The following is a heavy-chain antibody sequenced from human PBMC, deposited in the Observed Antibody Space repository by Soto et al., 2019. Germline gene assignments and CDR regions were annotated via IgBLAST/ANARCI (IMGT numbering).Heavy chain of an antibody. J-gene: IGHJ6*03. CDR2: IEHSGSS. V-gene: IGHV4-31*03. D-gene: IGHD2-2*01. Sequence: VQLVESGPGLVKPSQTLSLTCTVSGGFISSGDYYWNWIRQLPGKGLEWIGYIEHSGSSFYNPSLKGRVALALDTSKNQFSLKLNSVTAADTAVYYCAREVVPATVDFYYYYIDFWGKGTTVTVSS. CDR1: GGFISSGDYY. CDR3: AREVVPATVDFYYYYIDF.